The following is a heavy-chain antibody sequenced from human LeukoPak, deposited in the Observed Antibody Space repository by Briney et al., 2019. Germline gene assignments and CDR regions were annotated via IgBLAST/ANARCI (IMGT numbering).Heavy chain of an antibody. CDR3: ARGYGSGSRLDN. J-gene: IGHJ4*02. CDR2: VYYSGST. Sequence: SETLSLTCTVSGGSISSYYWSWIRQPPGKGLEWIGYVYYSGSTSYNPSLKSRVTISVDTSKNQFSLKLSSVTAADTAVYYCARGYGSGSRLDNWGQGTLVTVSS. D-gene: IGHD3-10*01. V-gene: IGHV4-59*01. CDR1: GGSISSYY.